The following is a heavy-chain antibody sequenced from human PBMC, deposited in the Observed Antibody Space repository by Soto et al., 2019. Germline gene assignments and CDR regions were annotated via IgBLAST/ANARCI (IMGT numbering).Heavy chain of an antibody. Sequence: SETLSLTCTVSGGTMSGYAWSWIRQPPGRGLEWIGHISNSGTANYNPSLKSRVTMSVDTSKNQIPLKVTSVTAADTAVYYCASSGAGSGDYWGQGNLVTVLL. V-gene: IGHV4-59*01. CDR3: ASSGAGSGDY. CDR2: ISNSGTA. J-gene: IGHJ4*02. D-gene: IGHD3-10*01. CDR1: GGTMSGYA.